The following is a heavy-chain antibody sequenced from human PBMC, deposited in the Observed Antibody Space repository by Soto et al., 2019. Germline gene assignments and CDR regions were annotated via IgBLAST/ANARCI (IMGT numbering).Heavy chain of an antibody. CDR3: ARQSYYDSSGYYAKTYYYYGMDV. V-gene: IGHV5-51*01. CDR2: IYPGDSDT. J-gene: IGHJ6*02. Sequence: PGESLKISCKGSGYSFTSYWIGWVRQMPGKGLEWMGIIYPGDSDTRYSPSFQGQVTISADKSISTAYLQWSSLKASDTAMYYCARQSYYDSSGYYAKTYYYYGMDVWGQGTTVTV. D-gene: IGHD3-22*01. CDR1: GYSFTSYW.